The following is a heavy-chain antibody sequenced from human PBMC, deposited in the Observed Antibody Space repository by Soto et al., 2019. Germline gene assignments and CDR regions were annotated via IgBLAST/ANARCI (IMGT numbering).Heavy chain of an antibody. CDR3: AKDSSGSLYGMDV. V-gene: IGHV3-43D*03. CDR1: GFTFDDYA. D-gene: IGHD6-19*01. J-gene: IGHJ6*02. Sequence: GGSLRLSCAASGFTFDDYAMHWVRQAPGKGLEWVSLISWDGGSTYYADSVKGRFTISRDNSKNSLYLQMNSLRAEDTALYYCAKDSSGSLYGMDVWGQGTTVTVSS. CDR2: ISWDGGST.